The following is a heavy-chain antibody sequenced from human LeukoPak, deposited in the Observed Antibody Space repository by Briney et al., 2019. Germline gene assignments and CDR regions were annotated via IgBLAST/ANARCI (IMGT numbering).Heavy chain of an antibody. D-gene: IGHD5-18*01. CDR2: ISYDGSNK. V-gene: IGHV3-30*04. Sequence: GRSLRLSCAASGFTFSSYAMHWVRQAPGKGLEWVAVISYDGSNKYYADSVKGRFTISRDNSKNTLYLQMNSLRAEDTAVYYCARDSRYSYGMGVFDYWGQGTLVTVSS. J-gene: IGHJ4*02. CDR1: GFTFSSYA. CDR3: ARDSRYSYGMGVFDY.